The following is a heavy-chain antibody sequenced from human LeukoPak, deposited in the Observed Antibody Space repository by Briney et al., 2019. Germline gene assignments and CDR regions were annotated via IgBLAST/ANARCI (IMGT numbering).Heavy chain of an antibody. CDR3: TIGDEYCANTRLSKYNWFDP. D-gene: IGHD4/OR15-4a*01. CDR1: GFTFSSCA. V-gene: IGHV3-30*02. CDR2: IRYDGNNK. Sequence: GGSLRHSCAASGFTFSSCAMHWVRQAPGKGVEGVAFIRYDGNNKNYADSVKGRFTVSRDNSKDTQFLQMNSKRPEDTAVYYCTIGDEYCANTRLSKYNWFDPGGQGTLVTVPS. J-gene: IGHJ5*02.